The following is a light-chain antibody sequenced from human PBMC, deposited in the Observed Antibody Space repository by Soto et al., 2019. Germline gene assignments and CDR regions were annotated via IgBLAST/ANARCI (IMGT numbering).Light chain of an antibody. Sequence: NFMLTQPHSVSESPGKTVTISCTRSSGNIASSFVQWFQQRPGSSPTTVIYEDNQRPSGVPDRFSGSIDSSSNSASLTISGLKNEDEADYICHSYDSTNQVFGGGTKLTVL. CDR3: HSYDSTNQV. CDR2: EDN. J-gene: IGLJ2*01. V-gene: IGLV6-57*01. CDR1: SGNIASSF.